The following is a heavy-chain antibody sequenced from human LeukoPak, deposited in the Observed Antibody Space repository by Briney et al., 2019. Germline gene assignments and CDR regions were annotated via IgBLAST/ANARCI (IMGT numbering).Heavy chain of an antibody. CDR3: ARGRSITLLRGVAMSDGFDI. V-gene: IGHV3-21*01. CDR2: IDTTTSYI. CDR1: RFTFSTYS. J-gene: IGHJ3*02. Sequence: PGRSLRLSCAASRFTFSTYSMNWVRQAPGKGLEWGSFIDTTTSYIYYGDSVKGRFTISRDNAKNSLYLQMNGLRAEDTAVYYCARGRSITLLRGVAMSDGFDIWGQGAMVTVSS. D-gene: IGHD3-10*01.